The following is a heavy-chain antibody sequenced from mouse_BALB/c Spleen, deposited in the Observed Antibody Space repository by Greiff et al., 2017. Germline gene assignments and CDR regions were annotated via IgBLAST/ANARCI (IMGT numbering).Heavy chain of an antibody. CDR2: ISSGGSYT. CDR3: ARDRVRWYFDV. J-gene: IGHJ1*01. D-gene: IGHD2-14*01. Sequence: EVKLVESGGGLVKPGGSLKLSCAASGFTFSSYAMSWVRQTPEKRLEWVATISSGGSYTYYPDSVKGRFTISRDNSQSILYLQMNTLRAEDSATYYCARDRVRWYFDVWGAGTTVTVSS. V-gene: IGHV5-9-3*01. CDR1: GFTFSSYA.